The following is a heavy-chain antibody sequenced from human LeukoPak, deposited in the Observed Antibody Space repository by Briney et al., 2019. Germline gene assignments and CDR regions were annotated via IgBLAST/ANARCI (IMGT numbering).Heavy chain of an antibody. CDR2: VSADQSHK. Sequence: PGGSLRLSCAASGFTFSDYDMHWVRQAPGKGLEWVAVVSADQSHKEYADAVKGRVTISRDNYRNTLYLQLNSLGNEDTAVYYCAKGGVSDIGSWYGDYFDYWGQGTLVTVSS. J-gene: IGHJ4*02. D-gene: IGHD6-13*01. CDR1: GFTFSDYD. V-gene: IGHV3-30*18. CDR3: AKGGVSDIGSWYGDYFDY.